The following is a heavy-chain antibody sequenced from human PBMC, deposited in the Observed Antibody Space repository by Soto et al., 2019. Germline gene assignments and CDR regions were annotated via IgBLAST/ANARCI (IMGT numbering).Heavy chain of an antibody. Sequence: PGGSLRLSCAASGFSVSDNYMSWVRQAPGKGLVWVSVIQSGGNTLYTDSVKGRFTISRDNSKNTLYLEMKSLRVDDTAVYYCAREGIETVGLYGLDVWGQGTTVTVS. D-gene: IGHD6-13*01. CDR3: AREGIETVGLYGLDV. V-gene: IGHV3-53*01. CDR1: GFSVSDNY. J-gene: IGHJ6*02. CDR2: IQSGGNT.